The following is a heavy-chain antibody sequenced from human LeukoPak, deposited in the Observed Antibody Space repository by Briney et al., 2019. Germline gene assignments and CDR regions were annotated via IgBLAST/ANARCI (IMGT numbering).Heavy chain of an antibody. J-gene: IGHJ1*01. D-gene: IGHD1-7*01. Sequence: KRSETVSLTCAVYGGSFSGYYWSWIRQPPGKGLEWIGEISHSGSTNYNPSLKSRVTISVDTSKNQFSLKLSSVTAADTAVYYCVQNIPGTIEHWGQGTLVPASS. CDR3: VQNIPGTIEH. CDR2: ISHSGST. CDR1: GGSFSGYY. V-gene: IGHV4-34*01.